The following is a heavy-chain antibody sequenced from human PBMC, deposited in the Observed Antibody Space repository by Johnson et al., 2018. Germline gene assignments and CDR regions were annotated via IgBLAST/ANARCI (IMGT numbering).Heavy chain of an antibody. J-gene: IGHJ3*02. V-gene: IGHV3-48*04. D-gene: IGHD3-9*01. Sequence: EVQLVESGGGLVQXGGSLRLSCAASTFTFNTYHMNWVRQAPGKGLEWISYISTTNAIFSADSVKGRFTIFRDNAKNSLSLQMNSLRAEDTAVYYSVKDQDWAFDIWGQGTMVTVSS. CDR3: VKDQDWAFDI. CDR1: TFTFNTYH. CDR2: ISTTNAI.